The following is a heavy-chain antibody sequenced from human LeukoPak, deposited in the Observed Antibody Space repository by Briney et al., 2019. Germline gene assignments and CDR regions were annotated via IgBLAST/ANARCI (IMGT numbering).Heavy chain of an antibody. V-gene: IGHV3-23*01. CDR1: GFTFSSYA. J-gene: IGHJ4*02. Sequence: GGSLRLSCAASGFTFSSYAMSWVRQAPGKGLEWVSAISGCGGSTYYADSVKGRFTISRDNSKNTLYLQMNSLRAEDTAVYYCAKDLLGPYYYDSSGYQLTFDYWGQGTLVTVSS. CDR2: ISGCGGST. CDR3: AKDLLGPYYYDSSGYQLTFDY. D-gene: IGHD3-22*01.